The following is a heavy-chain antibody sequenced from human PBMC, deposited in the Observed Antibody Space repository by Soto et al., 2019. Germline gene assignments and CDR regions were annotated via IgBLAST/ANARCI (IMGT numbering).Heavy chain of an antibody. V-gene: IGHV3-15*01. CDR2: IKSKTDGGTT. Sequence: GGSLRLSCAASGFTFSNAWMSWVRQAPGKGLEWVGRIKSKTDGGTTDYAAPVKGRFTISRDDSKNTLYLQMNSLKTEDTAVYYCTTVRGYSSGYLEQYYYYMDVWGKGTTVTVSS. CDR1: GFTFSNAW. CDR3: TTVRGYSSGYLEQYYYYMDV. D-gene: IGHD6-25*01. J-gene: IGHJ6*03.